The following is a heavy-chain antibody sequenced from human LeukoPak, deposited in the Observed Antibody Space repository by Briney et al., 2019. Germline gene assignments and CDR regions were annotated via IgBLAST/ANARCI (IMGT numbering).Heavy chain of an antibody. CDR2: ISAYNGST. V-gene: IGHV1-18*01. CDR1: GYTFTSYG. D-gene: IGHD5-12*01. Sequence: ASVKVSCKASGYTFTSYGISWVRQAPGQGLEWMGWISAYNGSTNYAQKLQGRVTMTTDTSTSTAYMELRSLRSDDTAVYYCARASRGYSGYDPPYYYMDVWGKGTTVTVSS. CDR3: ARASRGYSGYDPPYYYMDV. J-gene: IGHJ6*03.